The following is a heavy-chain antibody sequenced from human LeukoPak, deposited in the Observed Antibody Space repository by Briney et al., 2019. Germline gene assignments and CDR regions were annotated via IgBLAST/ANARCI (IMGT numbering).Heavy chain of an antibody. J-gene: IGHJ4*02. CDR2: ISSSSSYI. V-gene: IGHV3-21*01. Sequence: GGSLRLSCAASGFTFSSYSMNWVRQAPGKGLEWVSSISSSSSYIYYADSVKGRFTISRDNAKNSLYLQMNSLRAEDTAVYYCARARVRYCSSTSCTFYYFDYWGQGTLVTVSS. D-gene: IGHD2-2*01. CDR1: GFTFSSYS. CDR3: ARARVRYCSSTSCTFYYFDY.